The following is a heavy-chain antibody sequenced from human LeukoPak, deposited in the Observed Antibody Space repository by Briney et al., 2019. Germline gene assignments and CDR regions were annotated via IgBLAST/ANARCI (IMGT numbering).Heavy chain of an antibody. D-gene: IGHD2-15*01. CDR3: ARVATPHGWDV. Sequence: GGSLRLSCAASGFTFSNYSMNWVRQAPGKGLERVSSISSSSSYMYYAESVKGRFTISRDNAKNSLYLQMNSLRAEDTAVYYCARVATPHGWDVWGQGPTVTVSS. CDR2: ISSSSSYM. CDR1: GFTFSNYS. V-gene: IGHV3-21*01. J-gene: IGHJ6*02.